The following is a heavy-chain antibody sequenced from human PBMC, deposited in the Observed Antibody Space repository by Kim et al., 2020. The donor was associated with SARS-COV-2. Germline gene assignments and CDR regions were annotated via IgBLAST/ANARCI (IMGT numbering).Heavy chain of an antibody. D-gene: IGHD3-10*01. CDR2: ISYDGSNK. CDR3: AKDRTYYYGSGTPQGVGLRYYYGMDV. V-gene: IGHV3-30*18. J-gene: IGHJ6*02. CDR1: GFTFSSYG. Sequence: GGSLRLSCAASGFTFSSYGMHWVRQAPGKGLEWVAVISYDGSNKYYADSVKGRFTISRDNSKNTLYLQMNSLRAEDTAVYYCAKDRTYYYGSGTPQGVGLRYYYGMDVWGQGTTVTVSS.